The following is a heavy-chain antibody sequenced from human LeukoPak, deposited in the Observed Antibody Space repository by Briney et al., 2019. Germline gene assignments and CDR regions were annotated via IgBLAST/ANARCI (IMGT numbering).Heavy chain of an antibody. J-gene: IGHJ3*02. CDR1: GGSISSYY. V-gene: IGHV4-59*01. D-gene: IGHD3-10*01. CDR3: ARDRDFEAFDI. Sequence: SETLSLTCTVSGGSISSYYWSWIRQPPGKGLEWIGYIYYSGSATYSPSLKSRVTISVDTSKNQFSLNLSSVTAADTAVYYCARDRDFEAFDIWGQGTMVTVSS. CDR2: IYYSGSA.